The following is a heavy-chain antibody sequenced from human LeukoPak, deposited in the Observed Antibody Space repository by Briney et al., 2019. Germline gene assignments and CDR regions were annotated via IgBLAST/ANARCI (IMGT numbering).Heavy chain of an antibody. J-gene: IGHJ4*02. CDR3: ATLRMITFGGIIAPDGFDY. D-gene: IGHD3-16*02. Sequence: ASVKVSCKASGYTFTGYYMHWVRQAPGQGLEWMGWINPNSGGTNYAQKFQGRITMTEDTSTDTAYMELSSLRSEDTAVYYCATLRMITFGGIIAPDGFDYWGQGTLVTVSS. CDR1: GYTFTGYY. V-gene: IGHV1-2*02. CDR2: INPNSGGT.